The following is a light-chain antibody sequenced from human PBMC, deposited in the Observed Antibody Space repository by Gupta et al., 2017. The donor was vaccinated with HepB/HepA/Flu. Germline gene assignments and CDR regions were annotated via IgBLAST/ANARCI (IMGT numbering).Light chain of an antibody. V-gene: IGKV1-33*01. J-gene: IGKJ4*01. Sequence: DIQLTQPPSSLSASVGDRVTITCQASQDITNYLNWYQQKAGKAPKVLNSDAPNLETGVPSRCSGSGSGTDFTFTISSLHPEDIATYYCQKYDHLPFTFGRGTKVAIK. CDR2: DAP. CDR1: QDITNY. CDR3: QKYDHLPFT.